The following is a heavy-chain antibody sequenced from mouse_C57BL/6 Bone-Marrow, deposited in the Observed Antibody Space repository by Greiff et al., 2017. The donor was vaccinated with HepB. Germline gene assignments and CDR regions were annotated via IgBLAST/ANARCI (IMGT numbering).Heavy chain of an antibody. CDR3: ARGGV. V-gene: IGHV5-6*02. CDR1: GFTFSSYG. J-gene: IGHJ1*03. Sequence: DVKLVESGGDLVKPGGSLKLSCAASGFTFSSYGMSWVRQTPDKRLEWVATISSGGSYTYYPDSVKGRFTISRDNAKNTLYLQMSSLKSEDTAMYYCARGGVWGTGTTVTVSS. CDR2: ISSGGSYT.